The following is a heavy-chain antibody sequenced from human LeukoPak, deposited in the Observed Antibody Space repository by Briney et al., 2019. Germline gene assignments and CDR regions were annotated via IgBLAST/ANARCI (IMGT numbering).Heavy chain of an antibody. CDR1: GFNFRDHW. CDR2: IKPDGSEK. Sequence: PGGSLRLSCAGSGFNFRDHWMSWLRQAPGKGPEWVAHIKPDGSEKYYVDSVTGRFTISRDNGKNSLDLQMNSLRAEDTAVYYCARETCTTCHTYSYYYYMDVWGKGTTVTISS. CDR3: ARETCTTCHTYSYYYYMDV. J-gene: IGHJ6*03. V-gene: IGHV3-7*01. D-gene: IGHD2-8*01.